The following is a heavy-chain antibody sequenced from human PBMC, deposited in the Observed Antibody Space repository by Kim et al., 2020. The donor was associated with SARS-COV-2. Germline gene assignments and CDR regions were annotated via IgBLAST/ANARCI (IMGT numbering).Heavy chain of an antibody. Sequence: GGSLRLSCAASGFTFSSYAMHWVRQAPGKGLEWVAVISYDGSNKYYADSVKGRFTISRDNSKNTLYLQMNSLRAEDTAVYYCARGMVTVTTTAGFDYWGQGTLVTVSS. CDR2: ISYDGSNK. J-gene: IGHJ4*02. V-gene: IGHV3-30*04. CDR3: ARGMVTVTTTAGFDY. CDR1: GFTFSSYA. D-gene: IGHD4-17*01.